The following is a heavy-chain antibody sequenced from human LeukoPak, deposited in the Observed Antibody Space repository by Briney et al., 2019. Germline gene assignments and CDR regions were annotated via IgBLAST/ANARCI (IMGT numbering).Heavy chain of an antibody. CDR1: GGSISSSSYY. CDR3: AKGYYDILTGFNY. CDR2: IYYSGST. Sequence: SETLSLTCTVSGGSISSSSYYWGWIRQPPGKGLEWIGSIYYSGSTYYNPSLKSRVTISVDTSKNQFSLKLSSVTAEDTAVYYCAKGYYDILTGFNYWGQGTLVTVSS. D-gene: IGHD3-9*01. V-gene: IGHV4-39*07. J-gene: IGHJ4*02.